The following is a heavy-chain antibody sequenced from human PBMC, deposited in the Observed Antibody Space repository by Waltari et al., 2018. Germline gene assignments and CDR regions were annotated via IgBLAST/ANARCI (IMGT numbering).Heavy chain of an antibody. CDR3: AKGTSSGWGYYYYYYMDV. CDR1: GFTFSSYA. Sequence: EVQLVESGGGLVQHGGSLRLSCSASGFTFSSYAMRWVRQAPGEGLEWVSAISGSGGSTYYADSVKGRFTISRDNSKNTLYLQMNSLRAEDTAVYYCAKGTSSGWGYYYYYYMDVWGKGTTVTVSS. V-gene: IGHV3-23*04. J-gene: IGHJ6*03. D-gene: IGHD6-19*01. CDR2: ISGSGGST.